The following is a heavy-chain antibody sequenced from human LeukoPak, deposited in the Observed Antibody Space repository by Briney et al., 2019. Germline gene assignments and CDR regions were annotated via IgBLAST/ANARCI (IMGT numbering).Heavy chain of an antibody. D-gene: IGHD3-10*01. CDR3: AKAHPITMVRGVHWGSFDY. Sequence: GRSLRLSCAASGFTFDDYAMHWVRQAPGKGLEWVSGTSWNSGSIGYADSVKGRFTISRDNAKNSLYLQMNSLRAEDTALYYCAKAHPITMVRGVHWGSFDYWGQGTLVTVSS. CDR2: TSWNSGSI. CDR1: GFTFDDYA. V-gene: IGHV3-9*01. J-gene: IGHJ4*02.